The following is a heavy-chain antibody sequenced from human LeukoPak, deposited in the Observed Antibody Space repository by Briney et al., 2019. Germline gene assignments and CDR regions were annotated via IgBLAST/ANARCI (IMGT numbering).Heavy chain of an antibody. Sequence: PSETLSLTCTVSGGSISSGSYYWGWIRQPPGKGLEWIGSIYYSGSTYYNPSLKSRVTISVDTSKNQFSLKLSSVTAADTAVYYCARGWFGTRILDYWGQGTLVTVSS. CDR3: ARGWFGTRILDY. D-gene: IGHD3-10*01. J-gene: IGHJ4*02. CDR2: IYYSGST. CDR1: GGSISSGSYY. V-gene: IGHV4-39*07.